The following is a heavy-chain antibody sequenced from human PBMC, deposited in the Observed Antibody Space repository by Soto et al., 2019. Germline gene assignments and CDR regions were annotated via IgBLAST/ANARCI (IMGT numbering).Heavy chain of an antibody. CDR2: ISWNSGSI. CDR1: GFTFDDYA. V-gene: IGHV3-9*01. Sequence: SLRLSCTASGFTFDDYAMHWVRQAPGKGLEWVSGISWNSGSIGYADSVKGRFTISRDNAKNSLYLQMNSLRAEDTALYYCAKDITVQRFLGGGVGPYFDYWGQGTLVTVSS. CDR3: AKDITVQRFLGGGVGPYFDY. J-gene: IGHJ4*02. D-gene: IGHD3-3*01.